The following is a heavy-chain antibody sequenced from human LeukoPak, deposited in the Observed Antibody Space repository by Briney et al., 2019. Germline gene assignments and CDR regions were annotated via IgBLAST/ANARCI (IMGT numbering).Heavy chain of an antibody. Sequence: SQTLSLTCTVSGGSISSGSYYWSWIRQPAGKGLEWIGRIYTSGSANYNPSLKSRVTISVDTSKNQFSLKLSSVTAADTAVYYCARVRGSGSSYYYYYYMDVWGKGTTVTVSS. J-gene: IGHJ6*03. CDR2: IYTSGSA. V-gene: IGHV4-61*02. CDR1: GGSISSGSYY. CDR3: ARVRGSGSSYYYYYYMDV. D-gene: IGHD3-10*01.